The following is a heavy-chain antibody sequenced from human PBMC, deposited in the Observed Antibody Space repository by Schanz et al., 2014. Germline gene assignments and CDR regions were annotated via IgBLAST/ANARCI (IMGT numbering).Heavy chain of an antibody. CDR3: ARWDPVAGLDY. D-gene: IGHD1-26*01. J-gene: IGHJ4*02. CDR2: IYSGVST. V-gene: IGHV3-66*01. Sequence: EVQLVESGGDLVQPGGSQRLSCAASGFIVSSTYMTWVRQAPGKGLEWVSIIYSGVSTYYADSVKGRFTISRDNSKNTVYLQMNSLRGEDTGRYYYARWDPVAGLDYWGRGTLVTVSS. CDR1: GFIVSSTY.